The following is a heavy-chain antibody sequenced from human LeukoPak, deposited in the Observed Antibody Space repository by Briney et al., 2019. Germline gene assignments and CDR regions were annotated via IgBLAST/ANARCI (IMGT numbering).Heavy chain of an antibody. D-gene: IGHD5-18*01. V-gene: IGHV4-59*01. CDR2: IYYSGST. J-gene: IGHJ4*02. CDR3: ASVRGYSYYFDY. CDR1: GGSISSYY. Sequence: SETLPLTCTVSGGSISSYYWSWIRQPPGKGLEWIGYIYYSGSTNYNPSLKSRVTISVDTSKNQVSLKLSSVTAADTAVYYCASVRGYSYYFDYWGQGTLVTVSS.